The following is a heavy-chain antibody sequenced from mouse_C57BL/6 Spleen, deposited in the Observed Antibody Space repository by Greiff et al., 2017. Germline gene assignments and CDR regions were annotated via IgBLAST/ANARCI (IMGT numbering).Heavy chain of an antibody. Sequence: EVQLVESGGGLVKPGGSLKLSCAASGFTFSSYAMSWVRQTPEKRLEWVATISDGGSYTYYPDNVKGRFTISRDNAKNNLYLQMSHLKSEDTAMYYCARGRGTGDWFAYWGQGTLVTVSA. CDR1: GFTFSSYA. V-gene: IGHV5-4*01. J-gene: IGHJ3*01. D-gene: IGHD3-3*01. CDR3: ARGRGTGDWFAY. CDR2: ISDGGSYT.